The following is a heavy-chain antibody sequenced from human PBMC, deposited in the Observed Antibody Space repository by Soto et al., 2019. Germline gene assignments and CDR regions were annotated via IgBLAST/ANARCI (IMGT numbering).Heavy chain of an antibody. D-gene: IGHD3-10*02. CDR1: GFTVSSNY. Sequence: EVQLVESGGGLVQPGGSLRLSCAASGFTVSSNYMSWVRQAPGKGLEWVSVIYSGGSTYYADSVKGRFTISRHNSKNSLYLQINSLIAEDTAVYYCARYVGHGWFDPWGQGTLVTVSS. CDR2: IYSGGST. J-gene: IGHJ5*02. CDR3: ARYVGHGWFDP. V-gene: IGHV3-53*04.